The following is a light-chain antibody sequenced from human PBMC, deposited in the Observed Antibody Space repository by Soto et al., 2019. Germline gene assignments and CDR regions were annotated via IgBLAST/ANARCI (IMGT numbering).Light chain of an antibody. V-gene: IGLV1-44*01. J-gene: IGLJ3*02. CDR2: TNN. Sequence: QSVLTQPPSASGTPGQRVTISCSGSNSNIGSNPVNWYQQLPGTAPGLLIYTNNQRPSWVPDRFSGSKSGTSASLAISGLQSEDESDYYCSPWDDSLYGTVFGGGTKVTVL. CDR1: NSNIGSNP. CDR3: SPWDDSLYGTV.